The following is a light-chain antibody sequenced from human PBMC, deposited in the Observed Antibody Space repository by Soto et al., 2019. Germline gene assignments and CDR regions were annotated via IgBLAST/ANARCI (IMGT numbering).Light chain of an antibody. J-gene: IGKJ4*01. CDR1: QGISSA. CDR3: QQFNSYPLT. V-gene: IGKV1-13*02. CDR2: DAS. Sequence: AIQLTQSPSSLSASVGDRVTITCRASQGISSALAWYQQKPGKAPKLMIYDASSLESGDPSRFSGSVSGTDFTLTISFLQPEDFATYYCQQFNSYPLTFGGGTKV.